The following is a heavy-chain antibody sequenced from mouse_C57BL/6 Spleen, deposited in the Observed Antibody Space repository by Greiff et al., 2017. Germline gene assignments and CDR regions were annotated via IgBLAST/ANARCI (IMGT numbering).Heavy chain of an antibody. J-gene: IGHJ4*01. CDR3: ARIYYGNPYAMDY. D-gene: IGHD2-1*01. Sequence: EVQRVESGPGLVKPSQSLSLTCSVTGYSITSGYYWNWIRQFPGNKLEWMGYISYDGSNNYNPSLKNRISITRDTSKNQFFLKLKSVTTEDTATYYCARIYYGNPYAMDYWGQGTSVTVSS. CDR2: ISYDGSN. CDR1: GYSITSGYY. V-gene: IGHV3-6*01.